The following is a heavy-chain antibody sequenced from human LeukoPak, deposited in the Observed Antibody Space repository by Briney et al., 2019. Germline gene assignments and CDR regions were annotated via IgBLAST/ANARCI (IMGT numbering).Heavy chain of an antibody. D-gene: IGHD4-17*01. CDR3: ARVSFTYGPLDS. V-gene: IGHV4-31*03. CDR2: TYFTGST. CDR1: RGSISSGGHY. Sequence: YPSETLSLTCNVSRGSISSGGHYWSWIRQRPGKGLEWMGYTYFTGSTYYNPSLQSRLIISADTSMTQFSLRLRSVTAADTAVYYCARVSFTYGPLDSWGPGILVTVSS. J-gene: IGHJ4*02.